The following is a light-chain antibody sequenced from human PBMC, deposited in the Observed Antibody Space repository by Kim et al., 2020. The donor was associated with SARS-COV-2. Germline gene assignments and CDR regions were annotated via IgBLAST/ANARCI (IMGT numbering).Light chain of an antibody. J-gene: IGKJ3*01. V-gene: IGKV1-8*01. Sequence: STGDRVTITCRASQGISSYLAWYQQKPGKAPKLLIYAASTLQSGVPSRFSGSGSGTDFTLTISCLQSEDFATYYCQQYYSYPPFTFGPGTKVDIK. CDR2: AAS. CDR3: QQYYSYPPFT. CDR1: QGISSY.